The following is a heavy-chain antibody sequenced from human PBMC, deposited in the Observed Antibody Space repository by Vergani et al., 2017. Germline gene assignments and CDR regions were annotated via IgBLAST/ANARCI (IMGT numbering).Heavy chain of an antibody. D-gene: IGHD6-19*01. CDR3: ARRLAVAGTDYFDY. J-gene: IGHJ4*02. V-gene: IGHV5-51*01. CDR2: ISPGDSYT. CDR1: GYSFTNYW. Sequence: EVQLVQSGAEVKKPGESLKISCKGSGYSFTNYWIACVLPLPGTGLSWLWLISPGDSYTRYRPSFQGQVTISADTSISTAYLQWSSLKASDTAMYYCARRLAVAGTDYFDYWGQGTLVTVSS.